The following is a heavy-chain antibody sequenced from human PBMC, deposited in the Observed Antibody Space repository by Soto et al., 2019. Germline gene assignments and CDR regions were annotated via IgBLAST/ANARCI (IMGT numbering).Heavy chain of an antibody. CDR3: ARGQQWLRSATWFDP. CDR1: GGSVSGYY. Sequence: QVQLQESGPGLVKPSETLSLTCTVSGGSVSGYYWSWIRQPPGKVLEWIGNTHYSGTSTYNPSIKRRVTISLDKSNNQYSLRLTSVTAADTAVYYCARGQQWLRSATWFDPWGQGTRVTVSS. V-gene: IGHV4-59*02. CDR2: THYSGTS. J-gene: IGHJ5*02. D-gene: IGHD6-19*01.